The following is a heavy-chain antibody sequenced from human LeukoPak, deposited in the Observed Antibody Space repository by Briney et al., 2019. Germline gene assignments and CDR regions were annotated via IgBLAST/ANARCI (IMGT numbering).Heavy chain of an antibody. CDR1: GGSINSGSYY. Sequence: SETLSLTCTVSGGSINSGSYYWSWIRQPAGKGLQWIGRIYTSGSTNYNPSLKSRVTISLDTSKNQFSLKLSSVTAADTAVYYCARAGSGTYYKGFDYWGQGTLVTVSS. CDR2: IYTSGST. V-gene: IGHV4-61*02. CDR3: ARAGSGTYYKGFDY. D-gene: IGHD3-10*01. J-gene: IGHJ4*02.